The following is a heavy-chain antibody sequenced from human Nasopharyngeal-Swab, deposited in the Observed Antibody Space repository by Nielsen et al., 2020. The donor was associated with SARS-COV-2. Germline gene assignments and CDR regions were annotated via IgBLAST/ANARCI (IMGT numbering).Heavy chain of an antibody. J-gene: IGHJ4*02. CDR2: ISSSSSTS. CDR3: ARDVAMVGATLEN. V-gene: IGHV3-48*02. D-gene: IGHD1-26*01. Sequence: WIRQPPGKGLEWVAYISSSSSTSYYADSVKGRFTISRDNPKNSLYLQMNSLRDEDTALYYCARDVAMVGATLENWGQGTLVTVSS.